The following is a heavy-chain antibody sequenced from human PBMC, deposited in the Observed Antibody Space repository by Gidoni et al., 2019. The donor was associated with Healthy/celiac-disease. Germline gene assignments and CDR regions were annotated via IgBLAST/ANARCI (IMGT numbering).Heavy chain of an antibody. D-gene: IGHD3-16*02. J-gene: IGHJ5*02. Sequence: QVQLQDSCPGLVKPSQTLSLTCTVSDGSISSGRYYWSWIRQPAGKGLEWIVRIYTSGGTNYNPCLKSRVTIYVDTSKTQFSLRLVSVTAADTAVYYCARERGHYDYVWGSYRGFDWFDPWGQGTLVTVSS. CDR2: IYTSGGT. CDR3: ARERGHYDYVWGSYRGFDWFDP. V-gene: IGHV4-61*02. CDR1: DGSISSGRYY.